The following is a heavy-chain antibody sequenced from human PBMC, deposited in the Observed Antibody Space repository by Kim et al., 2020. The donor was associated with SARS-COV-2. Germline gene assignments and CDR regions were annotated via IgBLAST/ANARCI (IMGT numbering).Heavy chain of an antibody. CDR1: GGSISSGDYY. CDR3: ARARITMIVVVQELDY. CDR2: IYYSGST. Sequence: SETLSLTCTVSGGSISSGDYYWSWIRQPPGKGLEWIGYIYYSGSTYYNPSLKSRVTISVDTSKNQFSLKLSSVTAADTAVYYCARARITMIVVVQELDYWGQGTLVNVSS. D-gene: IGHD3-22*01. V-gene: IGHV4-30-4*01. J-gene: IGHJ4*02.